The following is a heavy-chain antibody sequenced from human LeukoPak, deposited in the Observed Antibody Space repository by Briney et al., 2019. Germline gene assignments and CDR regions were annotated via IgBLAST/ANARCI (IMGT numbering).Heavy chain of an antibody. J-gene: IGHJ4*02. Sequence: GGSLRLSCAASGFTFSTYGMHWVRQAPGKGLEWVAFIRYDGSNKYYADFVKGRFTISRDNSKNTVCLQMNSLRAEDTAVYYCAAPGVPAATYYFDYWGQGTLVTVSS. CDR1: GFTFSTYG. V-gene: IGHV3-30*02. CDR2: IRYDGSNK. D-gene: IGHD2-2*01. CDR3: AAPGVPAATYYFDY.